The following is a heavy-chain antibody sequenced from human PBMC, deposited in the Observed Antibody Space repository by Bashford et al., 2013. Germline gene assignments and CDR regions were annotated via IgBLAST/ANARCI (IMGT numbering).Heavy chain of an antibody. Sequence: GSLRLSCAASGFTFSSYTMSWVRQAPGKGLEWVSAISGVGGSTYYADSVKGRFTISRDNAKNSLYLQMNSLRAEDTAVYYCAKSSSSSYDYSYGMDVWGQGTTVTVSS. J-gene: IGHJ6*02. CDR1: GFTFSSYT. CDR3: AKSSSSSYDYSYGMDV. CDR2: ISGVGGST. V-gene: IGHV3-23*01. D-gene: IGHD6-6*01.